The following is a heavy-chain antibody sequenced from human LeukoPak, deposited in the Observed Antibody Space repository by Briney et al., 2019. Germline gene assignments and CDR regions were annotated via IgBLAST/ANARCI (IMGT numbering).Heavy chain of an antibody. D-gene: IGHD3-22*01. CDR3: ASFYYDSSGYYSAFDI. Sequence: ASAKVSCKASGYTFTSYDINWVRQATGQGLEWMGWMNPNSGNTGYAQKFQGRVTITRNTSISTAYMELSSLRSEDTAVYYCASFYYDSSGYYSAFDIWGQGTMVTVSS. V-gene: IGHV1-8*03. CDR1: GYTFTSYD. J-gene: IGHJ3*02. CDR2: MNPNSGNT.